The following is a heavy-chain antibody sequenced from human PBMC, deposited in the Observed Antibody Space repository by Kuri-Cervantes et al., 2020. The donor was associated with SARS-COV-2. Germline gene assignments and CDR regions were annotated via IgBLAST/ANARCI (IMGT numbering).Heavy chain of an antibody. Sequence: ASVKVSCKASGYTFTSYYMHWVRQAPGQGLEWMGIINPSGGSTSYAQKFQGRVTMTRDTSTSTVYMELSSLRSEDTAVYYCARSGWGTYSNFNYYYMDVWGKGTTVTVSS. CDR2: INPSGGST. J-gene: IGHJ6*03. CDR3: ARSGWGTYSNFNYYYMDV. V-gene: IGHV1-46*01. D-gene: IGHD4-11*01. CDR1: GYTFTSYY.